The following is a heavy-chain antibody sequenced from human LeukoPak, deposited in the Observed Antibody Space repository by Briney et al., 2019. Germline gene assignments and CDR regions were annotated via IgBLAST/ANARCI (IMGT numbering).Heavy chain of an antibody. J-gene: IGHJ4*02. CDR1: GFTFSSYS. V-gene: IGHV3-21*01. CDR3: ARDHHSRSSYFDY. Sequence: GGSLRLSCAASGFTFSSYSMNWVRQAPGKGLEWVSSISSSSSYIYYADSVKGRFTISRDNAKNSLYLQMNSLRAEDTAVYYCARDHHSRSSYFDYWGQGTLVTVSS. CDR2: ISSSSSYI. D-gene: IGHD6-6*01.